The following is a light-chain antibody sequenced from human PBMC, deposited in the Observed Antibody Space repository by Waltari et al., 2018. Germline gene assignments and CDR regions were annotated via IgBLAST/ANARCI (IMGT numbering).Light chain of an antibody. CDR2: WAS. Sequence: DIVMTQSPDSLAVSLGERATINSKSSQSVLYSSNNKNYLGWYQQRQGQPPKLLIYWASTRENGVPDRFSGSGSGTDFTLTISSLQAEDVAVYYCQQYYSSPLTFGGGTKVEIK. CDR1: QSVLYSSNNKNY. CDR3: QQYYSSPLT. V-gene: IGKV4-1*01. J-gene: IGKJ4*01.